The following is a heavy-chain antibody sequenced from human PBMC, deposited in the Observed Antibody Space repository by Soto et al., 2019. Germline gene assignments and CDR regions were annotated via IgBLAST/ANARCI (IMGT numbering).Heavy chain of an antibody. CDR2: IWYDGSNK. Sequence: PGGALRLSCAASVFTFSSYGMHWVRQAPGKGLEWVAVIWYDGSNKYYADSVKGRFTISRDNSKNTLYLQMNSLRAEDTAVYYCARNARGDKASRPQNAFDIWGQGTMVTVSS. CDR3: ARNARGDKASRPQNAFDI. V-gene: IGHV3-33*01. CDR1: VFTFSSYG. D-gene: IGHD3-9*01. J-gene: IGHJ3*02.